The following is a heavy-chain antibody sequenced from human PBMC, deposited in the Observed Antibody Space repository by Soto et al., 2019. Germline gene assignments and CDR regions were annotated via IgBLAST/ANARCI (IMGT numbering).Heavy chain of an antibody. V-gene: IGHV1-69*12. D-gene: IGHD5-18*01. J-gene: IGHJ4*02. CDR3: ASGIQLWLRRINNGYSG. Sequence: QVQLVQSGAEVKKPESSVKVSCKAPGGTFSTYAISWVRQAPGQGLEWMGGSIPMFGTANYAQRFQDRVTITADDSTSTVYMELSRLRSEDTAVYFCASGIQLWLRRINNGYSGWGQGTLVTVSS. CDR2: SIPMFGTA. CDR1: GGTFSTYA.